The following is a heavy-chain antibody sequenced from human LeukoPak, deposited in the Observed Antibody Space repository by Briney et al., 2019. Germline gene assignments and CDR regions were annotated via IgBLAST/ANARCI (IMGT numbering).Heavy chain of an antibody. CDR3: ATNLGGGYSYGHGAY. Sequence: SVKVSCKASGGTFGSYAISWVRQAPGQGLEWMGGIIPIFGTANYAQKFQGRVTITTDESTSTAYMELSSLRSEDTAVYYCATNLGGGYSYGHGAYWGQGTLVTVSS. V-gene: IGHV1-69*05. D-gene: IGHD5-18*01. CDR1: GGTFGSYA. J-gene: IGHJ4*02. CDR2: IIPIFGTA.